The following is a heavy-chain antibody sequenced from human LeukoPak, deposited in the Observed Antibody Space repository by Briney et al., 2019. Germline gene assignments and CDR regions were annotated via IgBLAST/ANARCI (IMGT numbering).Heavy chain of an antibody. CDR1: GFTFSSYA. J-gene: IGHJ3*02. D-gene: IGHD1-26*01. Sequence: GRSLRLSCAASGFTFSSYAMHWVRQAPGKGLEWVAVISYDGSNKYYADSVKGRFTISRDNSKNTLYLQMNSLRAEDTAVYYCARTVGATTSLDAFDIWGQGTMVTVSS. CDR2: ISYDGSNK. V-gene: IGHV3-30-3*01. CDR3: ARTVGATTSLDAFDI.